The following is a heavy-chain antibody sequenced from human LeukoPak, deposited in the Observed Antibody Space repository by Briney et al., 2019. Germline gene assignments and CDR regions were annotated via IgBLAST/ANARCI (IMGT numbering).Heavy chain of an antibody. CDR2: ISAHNGNT. D-gene: IGHD3-22*01. CDR3: ARVSPRDYYYDSSGSDY. V-gene: IGHV1-18*01. CDR1: GYTFTSYG. J-gene: IGHJ4*02. Sequence: ASVKVSCKASGYTFTSYGISWVRQAPGQGLEWMGWISAHNGNTNYAQKLQGRVTMTTDTTTSPAYMELRSLRADDTAVYYCARVSPRDYYYDSSGSDYWGQGTLVTVSS.